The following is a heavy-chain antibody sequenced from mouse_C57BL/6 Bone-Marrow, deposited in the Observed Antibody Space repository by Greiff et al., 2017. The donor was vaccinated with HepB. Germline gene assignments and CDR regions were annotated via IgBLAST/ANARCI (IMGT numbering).Heavy chain of an antibody. V-gene: IGHV1-62-2*01. J-gene: IGHJ3*01. Sequence: QVQLKQSGAELVKPGASVKLSCKASGYTFTEYTLHWVTQRSGQGLAWIGWIYPGSGSIKYNEIFKDKATLPTDKSSSTVSMELSRLTSEDSAVYVCARHEADYAWFDYWGQGTLVTVSA. CDR1: GYTFTEYT. CDR3: ARHEADYAWFDY. CDR2: IYPGSGSI. D-gene: IGHD1-1*01.